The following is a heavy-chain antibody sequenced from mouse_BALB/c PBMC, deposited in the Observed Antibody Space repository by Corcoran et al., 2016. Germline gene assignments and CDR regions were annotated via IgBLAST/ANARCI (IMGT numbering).Heavy chain of an antibody. CDR1: GYTFTDYN. CDR2: INPRSGGT. CDR3: ARWGITTYDY. Sequence: EVLLQQSGPELVKPVTSVKISCKASGYTFTDYNMDWVRQSHGKSLEWIGDINPRSGGTIYNQTFKGKATLTVDKSSSTAYMELRSLTSEDTAVYYCARWGITTYDYWGQGTTVTVSS. V-gene: IGHV1-18*01. J-gene: IGHJ2*01. D-gene: IGHD1-1*01.